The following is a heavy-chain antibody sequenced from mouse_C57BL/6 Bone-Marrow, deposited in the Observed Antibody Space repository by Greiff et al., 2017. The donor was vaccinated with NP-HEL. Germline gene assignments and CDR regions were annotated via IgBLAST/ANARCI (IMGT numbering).Heavy chain of an antibody. V-gene: IGHV1-4*01. CDR3: GRGGGGSYDLEY. J-gene: IGHJ4*01. D-gene: IGHD1-1*02. CDR1: GYTFTAYA. CDR2: INPYSGAT. Sequence: QVQLQQSGAELVRPGSSVKLSCKASGYTFTAYAMHWVKQRPGHGLEWIGSINPYSGATEYNQNFKGKATLTADKSSSTAYMELSSLTSEDSAVDYCGRGGGGSYDLEYWGQGTSVTVAS.